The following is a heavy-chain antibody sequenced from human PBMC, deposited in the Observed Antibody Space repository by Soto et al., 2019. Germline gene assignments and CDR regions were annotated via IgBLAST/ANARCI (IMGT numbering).Heavy chain of an antibody. CDR2: ISSSGYT. Sequence: PGGSLRLSCATSGFSFSNYAMSWVRQAPGKGLEWVAGISSSGYTYYVDPLKGRFTISRDNSKNSLYLQMNSLRAEDTAVYYCAKDLIDYSNSYFDYWGQGTLVTVSS. CDR1: GFSFSNYA. CDR3: AKDLIDYSNSYFDY. J-gene: IGHJ4*02. D-gene: IGHD4-4*01. V-gene: IGHV3-23*01.